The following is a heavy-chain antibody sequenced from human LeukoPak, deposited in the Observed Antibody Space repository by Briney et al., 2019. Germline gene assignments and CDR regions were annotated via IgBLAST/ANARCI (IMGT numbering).Heavy chain of an antibody. V-gene: IGHV3-33*01. CDR2: IWYDGSNK. D-gene: IGHD5-18*01. CDR1: GFTFSTYG. J-gene: IGHJ4*02. CDR3: ARSVPLGGYKYGYFDY. Sequence: QTGGSLRLSCAASGFTFSTYGMHWVRQAPGKGLEWVAVIWYDGSNKYYADSVKGRFTISRDNSKNTLYLQMNSPRAEDTAVYYCARSVPLGGYKYGYFDYWGQGTLVTVSS.